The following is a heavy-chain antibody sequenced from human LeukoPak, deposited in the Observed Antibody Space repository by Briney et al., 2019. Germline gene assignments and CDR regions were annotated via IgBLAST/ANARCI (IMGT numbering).Heavy chain of an antibody. CDR3: ARNVRFFDS. V-gene: IGHV4-4*02. CDR1: GDSISNSIW. J-gene: IGHJ4*02. CDR2: VDHTGNT. D-gene: IGHD1-1*01. Sequence: SETLSLTCTVSGDSISNSIWWSWLRQPPGKGLEWIGEVDHTGNTNYRPSLDSRVTLSIDTSKNHFSLTLTSVTAADTAVYYCARNVRFFDSWGQGTRVTVSS.